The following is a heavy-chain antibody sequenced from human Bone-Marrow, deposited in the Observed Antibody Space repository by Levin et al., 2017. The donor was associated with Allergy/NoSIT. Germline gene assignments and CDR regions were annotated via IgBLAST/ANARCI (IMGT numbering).Heavy chain of an antibody. D-gene: IGHD3-10*01. V-gene: IGHV3-23*01. J-gene: IGHJ4*02. CDR1: GFTFSSYA. Sequence: PGGSLRLSCAASGFTFSSYAMSWVRQAQGKGLEWVSGIVDSGTNTYYADSVKGRFTISRDNSKNTLNLQMNSLRAEDTAMYYCTKDDLFARGATYRYSGFDSWGQGTLVTVSS. CDR2: IVDSGTNT. CDR3: TKDDLFARGATYRYSGFDS.